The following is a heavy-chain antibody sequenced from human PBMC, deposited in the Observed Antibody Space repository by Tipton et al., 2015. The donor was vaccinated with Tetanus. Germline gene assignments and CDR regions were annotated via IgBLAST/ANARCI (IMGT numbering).Heavy chain of an antibody. Sequence: QLVQSGAEVKKPGASVKVSCKASGYTFTGYYIYWVRQAPGQGLEWMGWIDPNSGGTVYAQMFQVRVTVIMDTSISTAYMELGSLRSDGTAVYYCARDRGDYIYFGMDVWGPGTTVTVS. D-gene: IGHD3-22*01. CDR2: IDPNSGGT. J-gene: IGHJ6*02. V-gene: IGHV1-2*02. CDR3: ARDRGDYIYFGMDV. CDR1: GYTFTGYY.